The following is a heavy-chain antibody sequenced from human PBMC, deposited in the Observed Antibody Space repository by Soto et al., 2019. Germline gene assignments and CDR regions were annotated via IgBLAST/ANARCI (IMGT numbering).Heavy chain of an antibody. V-gene: IGHV6-1*01. CDR1: GDSVSSNSAA. CDR2: TYYRSKWYN. J-gene: IGHJ5*02. CDR3: ARAYCIGGSCWAWSGWFDP. D-gene: IGHD2-15*01. Sequence: SQTLSLTCAISGDSVSSNSAAWNWIRQSPSRGLEWLGRTYYRSKWYNDYAVSVKSRITINPDTSKNQFSLQLNSVTPEDTAVYYCARAYCIGGSCWAWSGWFDPWGQGTLVTVSS.